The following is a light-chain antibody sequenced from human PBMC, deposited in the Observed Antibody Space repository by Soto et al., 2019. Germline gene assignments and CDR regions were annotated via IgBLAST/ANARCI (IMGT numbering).Light chain of an antibody. J-gene: IGKJ4*01. CDR2: KAS. CDR3: QQYNSYPLT. CDR1: QSISKW. Sequence: DIQMTQSPSTLSASVGDSVTITCRASQSISKWLVWYQQKPGKAPKLLIYKASTLESGVPSRFSASASGTDFTLTISSLQPDDFATYYCQQYNSYPLTFGGGTKVEIK. V-gene: IGKV1-5*03.